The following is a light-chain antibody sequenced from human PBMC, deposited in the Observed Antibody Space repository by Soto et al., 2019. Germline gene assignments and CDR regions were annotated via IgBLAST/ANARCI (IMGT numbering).Light chain of an antibody. J-gene: IGKJ4*01. Sequence: EIVMTQSPATLSVSPGERATLFCRASQSISTNLVWYQQKPGQAPRLLIFGAPTRATGIPARFSGSGSGTDFTLTISSLEPEDFAVYYCQQRSNWLFGGGTKVEIK. CDR1: QSISTN. V-gene: IGKV3-15*01. CDR3: QQRSNWL. CDR2: GAP.